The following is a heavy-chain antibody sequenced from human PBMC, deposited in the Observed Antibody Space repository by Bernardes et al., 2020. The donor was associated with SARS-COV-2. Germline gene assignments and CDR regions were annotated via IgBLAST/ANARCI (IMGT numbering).Heavy chain of an antibody. CDR3: ARGYAYYYDTTGNYRYVSFDV. CDR1: GDSITSNY. Sequence: SETLSLTCSVSGDSITSNYWGWIRQPPGKGLEWIGDIYFTGRTNYNPSLKSRVTISVATSKKVFSLNLRSVAAADTAVYYCARGYAYYYDTTGNYRYVSFDVWGKGTTVNVSS. CDR2: IYFTGRT. D-gene: IGHD3-22*01. V-gene: IGHV4-59*01. J-gene: IGHJ3*01.